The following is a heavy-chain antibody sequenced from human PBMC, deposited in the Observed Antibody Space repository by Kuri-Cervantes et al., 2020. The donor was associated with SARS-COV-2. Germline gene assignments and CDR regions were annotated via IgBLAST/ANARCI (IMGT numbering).Heavy chain of an antibody. V-gene: IGHV1-18*01. J-gene: IGHJ6*03. CDR1: GYTFTSYG. CDR3: AREGGTAMVRYYYYMDV. CDR2: ISAYNGNT. D-gene: IGHD5-18*01. Sequence: ASVKVSCKASGYTFTSYGISWVRQAPGQGLEWMGWISAYNGNTNYAQKLQGRVTMTTDTSTSTAYMELRSLRSDDTAVYYCAREGGTAMVRYYYYMDVWGKGTTVTVSS.